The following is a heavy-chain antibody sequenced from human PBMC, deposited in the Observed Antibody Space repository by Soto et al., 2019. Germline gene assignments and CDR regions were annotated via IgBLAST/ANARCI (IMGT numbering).Heavy chain of an antibody. CDR2: IYYSGST. D-gene: IGHD2-8*01. V-gene: IGHV4-31*03. CDR1: GGSISSGGYY. J-gene: IGHJ5*02. CDR3: ARGAAPMVYAIRGAWFDP. Sequence: SETLSLTCTVSGGSISSGGYYWSWIRQHPGKGLEWIGYIYYSGSTYYNPSLKSRVTVSVDTSKNQFSLKLSSVTAADTAVYYCARGAAPMVYAIRGAWFDPWGQGTLVTVSS.